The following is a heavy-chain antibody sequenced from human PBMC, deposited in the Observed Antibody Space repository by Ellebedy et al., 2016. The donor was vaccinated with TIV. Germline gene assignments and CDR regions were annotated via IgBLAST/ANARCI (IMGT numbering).Heavy chain of an antibody. Sequence: MPSETLSLTCFVSACSINNYYWTWIRQPPGQGLEWIGYILHSGNSHIHPSLKSRVTLSVDTSKNQFSLDMTSVTAADTATYYCARDLGRYGMDVWGQGTTVTVSS. V-gene: IGHV4-59*01. CDR1: ACSINNYY. J-gene: IGHJ6*02. CDR2: ILHSGNS. CDR3: ARDLGRYGMDV.